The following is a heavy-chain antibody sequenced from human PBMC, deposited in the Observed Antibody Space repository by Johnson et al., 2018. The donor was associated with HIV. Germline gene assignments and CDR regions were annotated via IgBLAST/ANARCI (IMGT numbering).Heavy chain of an antibody. V-gene: IGHV3-33*06. Sequence: QVQLVESGGGVVQPGRSLRLSCAASGFTFSTSGMHWVRQAPGKGLEWVAVIWYDGSNKYYADSVKGRFTISRDNSKNTLYLQMNSLRAEDTAVYYWAKDWVEYGAFDIWGQGAMVTVSS. D-gene: IGHD2/OR15-2a*01. J-gene: IGHJ3*02. CDR1: GFTFSTSG. CDR2: IWYDGSNK. CDR3: AKDWVEYGAFDI.